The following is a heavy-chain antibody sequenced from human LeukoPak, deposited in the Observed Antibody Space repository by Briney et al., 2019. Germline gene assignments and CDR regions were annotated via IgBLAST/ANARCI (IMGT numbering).Heavy chain of an antibody. V-gene: IGHV3-23*01. CDR2: ISGSGGST. CDR3: AKDLRGSLYSYYMDV. CDR1: GFTFSNYG. J-gene: IGHJ6*03. D-gene: IGHD3-10*01. Sequence: GGSLRLSCAASGFTFSNYGLSWVRQAPGKGLEWVSPISGSGGSTYYADSVKGRFTISRDNSKNTLFLQMNSLRAEDTAVYYCAKDLRGSLYSYYMDVWGKGTTVTISS.